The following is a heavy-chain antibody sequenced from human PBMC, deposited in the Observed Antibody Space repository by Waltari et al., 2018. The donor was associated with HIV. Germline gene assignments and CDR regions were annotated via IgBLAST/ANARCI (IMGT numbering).Heavy chain of an antibody. CDR2: ISYDGINK. Sequence: QVQLVESGGGVVQPGRSLRLSCGASGFTLRSSAMHWVRQAPGKGLEWVAVISYDGINKYYTDSVKGRFTISRDNSRSTLYLQMNSLRAEDTALYYCARASVLRYFDWLLDEDYGMDVWGQGTTVTVSS. D-gene: IGHD3-9*01. CDR1: GFTLRSSA. V-gene: IGHV3-30-3*01. CDR3: ARASVLRYFDWLLDEDYGMDV. J-gene: IGHJ6*02.